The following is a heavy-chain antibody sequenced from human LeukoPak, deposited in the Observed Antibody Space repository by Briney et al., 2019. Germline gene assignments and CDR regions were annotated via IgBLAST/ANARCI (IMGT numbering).Heavy chain of an antibody. CDR3: ARVGVPAAMWWFDP. CDR2: IYYSGST. CDR1: GGSISSYY. D-gene: IGHD2-2*01. J-gene: IGHJ5*02. Sequence: SETLSLTCTVSGGSISSYYWSWLRQPPGKGLEWIGYIYYSGSTNFNPSLKSRVTISVDTSKNQFSLKLSSVTAADTAVYYCARVGVPAAMWWFDPWGQGTLVTVSS. V-gene: IGHV4-59*01.